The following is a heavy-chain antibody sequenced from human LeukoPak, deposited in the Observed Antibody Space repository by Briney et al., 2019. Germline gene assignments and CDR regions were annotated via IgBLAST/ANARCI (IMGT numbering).Heavy chain of an antibody. CDR1: GFTFDDYA. J-gene: IGHJ4*02. CDR3: AKENSGGYYDSSGYYDY. D-gene: IGHD3-22*01. CDR2: ISWNSGSI. V-gene: IGHV3-9*01. Sequence: GGSLRLSCAASGFTFDDYAMHWVRQAPGKGLEWVSGISWNSGSIGYADSVKGRFTISRDNAKNSLYLQMNSLRAEDTALYYCAKENSGGYYDSSGYYDYWGQGTLVTVSS.